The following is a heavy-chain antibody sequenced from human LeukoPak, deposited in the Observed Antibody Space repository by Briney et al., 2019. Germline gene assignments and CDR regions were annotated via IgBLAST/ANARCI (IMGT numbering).Heavy chain of an antibody. V-gene: IGHV3-30-3*01. CDR1: GFTFSSYA. CDR3: ARDRVRYCSGGSCYSGGY. Sequence: HPGGSLRLSCAASGFTFSSYAMHWVRQAPGKGLEWVAVISYDGSNKYYADSVKGRFTISRDNSKNTLYLQMNSLRAEDTAVYYCARDRVRYCSGGSCYSGGYWGQGTLVTVSS. D-gene: IGHD2-15*01. J-gene: IGHJ4*02. CDR2: ISYDGSNK.